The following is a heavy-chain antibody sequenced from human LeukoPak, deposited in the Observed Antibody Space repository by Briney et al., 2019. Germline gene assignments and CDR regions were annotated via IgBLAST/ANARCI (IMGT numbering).Heavy chain of an antibody. V-gene: IGHV3-64*01. J-gene: IGHJ4*02. CDR1: GFTLSNYV. CDR3: AREHYGGNDY. CDR2: ISNNGGGT. Sequence: HPGGSLRLSCAASGFTLSNYVMHWVRQAPGKGLESVSAISNNGGGTYYANSVKGRFTISRDNSKNTLYLQMGNLRAEDMAVYYCAREHYGGNDYWGQGTLVTVSS. D-gene: IGHD4-23*01.